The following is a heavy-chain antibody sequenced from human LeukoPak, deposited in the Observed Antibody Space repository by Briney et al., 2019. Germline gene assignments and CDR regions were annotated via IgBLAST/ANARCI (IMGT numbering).Heavy chain of an antibody. J-gene: IGHJ5*02. Sequence: ASVKVSCKASGYTFTGYYMHWVRQAPGQGLEWIGWINPNSGGTNYAQKFQGRVTMTRDTSISTAYMELSRPRSDDTAVYYCASGYCSGGSCYSGVDWFDPWGQGTLVTVSS. CDR2: INPNSGGT. CDR3: ASGYCSGGSCYSGVDWFDP. D-gene: IGHD2-15*01. CDR1: GYTFTGYY. V-gene: IGHV1-2*02.